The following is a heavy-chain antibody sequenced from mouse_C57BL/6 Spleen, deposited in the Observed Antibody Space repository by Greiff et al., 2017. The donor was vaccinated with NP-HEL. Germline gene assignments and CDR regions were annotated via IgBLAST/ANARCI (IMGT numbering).Heavy chain of an antibody. J-gene: IGHJ4*01. CDR3: ARSTTVVAFYAMDY. CDR2: IYPRSGNT. D-gene: IGHD1-1*01. CDR1: GYTFTSYG. V-gene: IGHV1-81*01. Sequence: QVQLQHSGAELARPGASVKLSCKASGYTFTSYGISWVKQRTGQGLEWIGEIYPRSGNTYYNEKFKGKATLTADKSSSTAYMELRSLTSEDSAVYFCARSTTVVAFYAMDYWGQGTSVTVSS.